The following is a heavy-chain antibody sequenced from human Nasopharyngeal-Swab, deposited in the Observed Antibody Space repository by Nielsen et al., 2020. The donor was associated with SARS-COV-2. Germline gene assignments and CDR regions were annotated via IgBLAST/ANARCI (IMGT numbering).Heavy chain of an antibody. CDR2: INAGKGNT. V-gene: IGHV1-3*01. CDR3: ARSYWVWVAVAGEVDY. CDR1: GYTLSNYA. J-gene: IGHJ4*02. Sequence: ASVKVSCKASGYTLSNYAMYWVRQAPGQRPEFMGWINAGKGNTIYSQKFQGRVTITRDTSASTAYMELSSLRSEDTAVYYCARSYWVWVAVAGEVDYWGQGTLVTVSS. D-gene: IGHD6-19*01.